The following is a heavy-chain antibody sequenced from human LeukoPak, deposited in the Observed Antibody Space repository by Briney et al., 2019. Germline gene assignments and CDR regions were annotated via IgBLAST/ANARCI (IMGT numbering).Heavy chain of an antibody. Sequence: PSETLSLTCTVSGGSISSSSFYWAWIRQPPGKGLGWIAMLHYDGTTYYNPSLKSRVSISIDTSKNQFSLKLNSVTAADTAVYYCASQRVWVSGWQIDSWGQGTLVTVSS. D-gene: IGHD6-19*01. J-gene: IGHJ4*02. V-gene: IGHV4-39*01. CDR3: ASQRVWVSGWQIDS. CDR1: GGSISSSSFY. CDR2: LHYDGTT.